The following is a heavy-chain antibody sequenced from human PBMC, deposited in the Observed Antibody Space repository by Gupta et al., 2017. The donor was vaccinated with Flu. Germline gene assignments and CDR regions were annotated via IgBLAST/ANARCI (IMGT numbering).Heavy chain of an antibody. Sequence: QVQLQQWGAGLLKPSETLSLTCAVYGGSFSGYYWSWIRQPPGKGLEWIGEINHSGSTNYNPSLKSRVTISVDTSKNQFSLKLSSVTAADTAVYYCASLEADFGVIDYWGQGTLVTVSS. CDR1: GGSFSGYY. CDR2: INHSGST. CDR3: ASLEADFGVIDY. D-gene: IGHD3-3*01. J-gene: IGHJ4*02. V-gene: IGHV4-34*01.